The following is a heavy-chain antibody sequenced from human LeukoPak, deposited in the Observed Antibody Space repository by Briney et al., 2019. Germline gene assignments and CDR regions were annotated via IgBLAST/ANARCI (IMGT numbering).Heavy chain of an antibody. D-gene: IGHD3-3*01. J-gene: IGHJ5*02. CDR3: ARGPNYDLPFDP. V-gene: IGHV3-48*01. Sequence: GGSLRLSCAASGFTFSSYRMNWVRQAPGKRMELVSYISSSSSTIYYADSVKCRFTTSTDNAKNSLYPQMKRLSAEDTAVYYCARGPNYDLPFDPWGQGTLVTVSS. CDR2: ISSSSSTI. CDR1: GFTFSSYR.